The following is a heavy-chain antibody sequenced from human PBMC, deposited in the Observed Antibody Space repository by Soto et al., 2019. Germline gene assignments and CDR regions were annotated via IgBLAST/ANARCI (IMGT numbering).Heavy chain of an antibody. D-gene: IGHD3-3*01. CDR2: ISGSGGST. Sequence: GGSLRLSCAASGFTFSSYAMSWVRQAPGKGLEWVSAISGSGGSTYYADSVKGRFTISRDNSKNTLYLQMNSLRAEDTAVYYCAKNYDFWSGYSIPVTYYFDYWGQGTLVTVSS. V-gene: IGHV3-23*01. J-gene: IGHJ4*02. CDR3: AKNYDFWSGYSIPVTYYFDY. CDR1: GFTFSSYA.